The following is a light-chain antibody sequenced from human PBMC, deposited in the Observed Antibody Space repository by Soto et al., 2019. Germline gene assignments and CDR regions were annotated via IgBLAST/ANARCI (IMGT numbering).Light chain of an antibody. V-gene: IGLV2-14*01. CDR2: EVT. CDR3: SSYTNTNTRACV. J-gene: IGLJ1*01. Sequence: QSALTHPASVSGSPGQSITISCTGTSGDIGSYNRVSWYQQHPGKAPKLIIYEVTDRPSGVSNRFSGSKSGNTASLTISGLQAEDEAEYYCSSYTNTNTRACVFGTGTKVTVL. CDR1: SGDIGSYNR.